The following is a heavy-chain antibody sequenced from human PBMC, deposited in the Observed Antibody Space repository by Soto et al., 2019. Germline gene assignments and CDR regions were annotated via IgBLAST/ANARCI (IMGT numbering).Heavy chain of an antibody. CDR1: GFTFSSYA. J-gene: IGHJ6*03. CDR3: AKGTATWYIYYYMDV. Sequence: EVQLLESGGGLVQPGGSLRLSCAASGFTFSSYAMSWVRQAPGKGLEWVSAISGSGGSAYSTDSVRGRFTVSRDNSKNTLYLQMNSLRAEDTAVYYCAKGTATWYIYYYMDVWGTGTTVTVSS. CDR2: ISGSGGSA. D-gene: IGHD1-1*01. V-gene: IGHV3-23*01.